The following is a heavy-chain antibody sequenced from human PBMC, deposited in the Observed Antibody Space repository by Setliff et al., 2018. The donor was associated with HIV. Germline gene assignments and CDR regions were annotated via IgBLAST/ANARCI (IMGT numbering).Heavy chain of an antibody. D-gene: IGHD6-13*01. Sequence: SQTLSLTCAISGDSDSSNSAAWHWIRQSPGRGLEWLGRTLFRSKWYNEYAASVKSRVTFSADTSKNQFSLQVNSVTPVDTAVYYCARDGSRSLGVSYPYFMDVWGKGTTVTVSS. CDR3: ARDGSRSLGVSYPYFMDV. V-gene: IGHV6-1*01. CDR1: GDSDSSNSAA. CDR2: TLFRSKWYN. J-gene: IGHJ6*03.